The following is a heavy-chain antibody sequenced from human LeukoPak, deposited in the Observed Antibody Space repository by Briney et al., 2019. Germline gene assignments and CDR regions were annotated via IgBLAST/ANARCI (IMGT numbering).Heavy chain of an antibody. CDR1: GFTFSDYC. CDR2: ISSSGRTI. V-gene: IGHV3-11*01. CDR3: ARDRYGSGSVDY. Sequence: GGSLRLSCAASGFTFSDYCMNWIRQAPGKGLEWVSYISSSGRTIYYADSVKGRFTISRDNAKNSVYLQMNSLRAEDTAVYYCARDRYGSGSVDYWGQGTLVTVSS. D-gene: IGHD3-10*01. J-gene: IGHJ4*02.